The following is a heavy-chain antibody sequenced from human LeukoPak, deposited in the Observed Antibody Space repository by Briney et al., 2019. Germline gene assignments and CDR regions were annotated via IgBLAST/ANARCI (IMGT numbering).Heavy chain of an antibody. CDR2: IIPIFGTA. CDR3: AREAVEYYYDSSGHFDY. V-gene: IGHV1-69*13. Sequence: GASVKVSCKASGGTFSSYAISWVRQAPGQGLEWMGGIIPIFGTANYAQKFQGRVTITADESTSTAYMELSSLRSEDTAVYYCAREAVEYYYDSSGHFDYWGQGTLVTDSS. CDR1: GGTFSSYA. J-gene: IGHJ4*02. D-gene: IGHD3-22*01.